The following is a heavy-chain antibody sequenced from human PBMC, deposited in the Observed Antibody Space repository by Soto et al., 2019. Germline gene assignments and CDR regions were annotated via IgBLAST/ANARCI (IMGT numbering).Heavy chain of an antibody. CDR3: ARSGSSGWIDFDY. CDR1: GGTFSSYA. Sequence: SVKVSCQASGGTFSSYAISWVRQAPGQGLEWMGGIIPIFGTANYAQKFQGRVTITADESTSTAYMELSSLRSEDTAVYYCARSGSSGWIDFDYWGQGTLVTVSS. V-gene: IGHV1-69*13. J-gene: IGHJ4*02. CDR2: IIPIFGTA. D-gene: IGHD6-19*01.